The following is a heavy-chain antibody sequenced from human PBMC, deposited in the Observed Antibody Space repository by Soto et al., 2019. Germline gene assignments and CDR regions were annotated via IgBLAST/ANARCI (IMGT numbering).Heavy chain of an antibody. Sequence: PGGSLRLSCAASGFTFSSYAMSWVRQAPGKGLEWVSAISGSGGSTYYADSVKGRFTISRDNSKNTLYLQMNSLRAEDTAVYYCAKSPNCSGGSCYDIRNYYYYYMDVWGKGTTVTVSS. CDR1: GFTFSSYA. J-gene: IGHJ6*03. CDR2: ISGSGGST. V-gene: IGHV3-23*01. D-gene: IGHD2-15*01. CDR3: AKSPNCSGGSCYDIRNYYYYYMDV.